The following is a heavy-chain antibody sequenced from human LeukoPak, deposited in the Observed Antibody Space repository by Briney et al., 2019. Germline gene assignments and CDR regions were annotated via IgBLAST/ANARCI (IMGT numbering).Heavy chain of an antibody. Sequence: SETLSLTCTVSGGSISSSSCYWGWIRQPPGKGLEWIGSIYYSGSTYYNPSLKSRVTISVDTSKNQFSLKLSSVTAADTAVYYCARNPTVAPGRGWFDPWGQGTLVTVSS. CDR2: IYYSGST. V-gene: IGHV4-39*07. CDR1: GGSISSSSCY. CDR3: ARNPTVAPGRGWFDP. J-gene: IGHJ5*02. D-gene: IGHD4-23*01.